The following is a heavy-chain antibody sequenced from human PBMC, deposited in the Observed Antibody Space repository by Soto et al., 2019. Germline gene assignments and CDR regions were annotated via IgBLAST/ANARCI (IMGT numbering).Heavy chain of an antibody. CDR2: ISYDGSNK. Sequence: QVQLVESGGGVVQPGRSLRLSCAASGFTFSSYGMHWVRQAPGKGLEWVAVISYDGSNKYYADSVKGRFTISRDNSKNTLYLQMNSLRAEDTAVYYCAKEVECSAGSCYWPYYYYGMDVWGQGTTVTVSS. CDR1: GFTFSSYG. J-gene: IGHJ6*02. V-gene: IGHV3-30*18. D-gene: IGHD2-15*01. CDR3: AKEVECSAGSCYWPYYYYGMDV.